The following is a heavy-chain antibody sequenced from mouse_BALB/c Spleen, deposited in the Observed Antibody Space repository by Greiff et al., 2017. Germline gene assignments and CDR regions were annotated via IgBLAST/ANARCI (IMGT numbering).Heavy chain of an antibody. CDR3: ARKLAYYYGSSYDWFAY. D-gene: IGHD1-1*01. Sequence: VQLQQSGAELMKPGASVKISCKATGYTFSSYWIEWVKQRPGHGLEWIGEILPGSGSTNYNEKFKGKATFTADTSSNTAYMQLSSLTSEDSAVYYCARKLAYYYGSSYDWFAYWGQGTLVTVSA. V-gene: IGHV1-9*01. CDR2: ILPGSGST. J-gene: IGHJ3*01. CDR1: GYTFSSYW.